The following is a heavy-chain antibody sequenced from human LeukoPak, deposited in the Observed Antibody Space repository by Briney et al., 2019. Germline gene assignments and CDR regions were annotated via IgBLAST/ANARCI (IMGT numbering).Heavy chain of an antibody. CDR1: GFTFCSYA. CDR3: ARGFGSWPRGGYFDY. V-gene: IGHV3-30*04. D-gene: IGHD1-26*01. J-gene: IGHJ4*02. Sequence: GGSLRLSCAASGFTFCSYAMHWVRQAPGKGLEWVAVISYDGSNKYYADSVKGRFTISRDNSKNTLYLQMNSLRAEDTAVYYCARGFGSWPRGGYFDYWGQGTLVTVSS. CDR2: ISYDGSNK.